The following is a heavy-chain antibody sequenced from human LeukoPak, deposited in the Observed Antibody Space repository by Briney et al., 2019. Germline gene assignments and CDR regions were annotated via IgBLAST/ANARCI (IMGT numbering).Heavy chain of an antibody. CDR2: INHSGGST. D-gene: IGHD6-6*01. CDR3: AREGPYSDSSRSRFDY. CDR1: GYALTTYY. J-gene: IGHJ4*02. V-gene: IGHV1-46*01. Sequence: ASVKVSCKASGYALTTYYIHWVRQAPGQGLEWTGIINHSGGSTSYAQKFQGRVTMTRDTSTSTVYMELSSLRSEDTAVYYCAREGPYSDSSRSRFDYWGQGTLVTVSS.